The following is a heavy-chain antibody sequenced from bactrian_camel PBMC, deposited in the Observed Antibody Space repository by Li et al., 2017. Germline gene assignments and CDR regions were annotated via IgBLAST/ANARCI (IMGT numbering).Heavy chain of an antibody. CDR2: VDTYGNT. D-gene: IGHD1*01. J-gene: IGHJ4*01. V-gene: IGHV3S57*01. Sequence: VQLVESGGGSVQAGGSLRLACAASGYTYNRNCMAWFRQAPGKEREAVATVDTYGNTDYADSVKGRFTISRDNAKNTLYLQMNNLNPEDTATYYCAAGSPNPWLGCDFRWAFKYWGQGTQVTVS. CDR1: GYTYNRNC. CDR3: AAGSPNPWLGCDFRWAFKY.